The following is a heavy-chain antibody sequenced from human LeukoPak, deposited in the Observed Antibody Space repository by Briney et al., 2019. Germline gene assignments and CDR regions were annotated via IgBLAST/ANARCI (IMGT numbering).Heavy chain of an antibody. CDR1: GGTFSSYA. J-gene: IGHJ6*02. CDR2: IIPILGIA. D-gene: IGHD6-13*01. CDR3: ARDHLIAAGGGGYYGMDV. Sequence: SVKVSCKASGGTFSSYAISWVRQAPGQGLEWMGRIIPILGIANYAQKFQGRVTITADKSTSTAYMELSSLRSEDTAVYYCARDHLIAAGGGGYYGMDVWGQGTTVTVSS. V-gene: IGHV1-69*04.